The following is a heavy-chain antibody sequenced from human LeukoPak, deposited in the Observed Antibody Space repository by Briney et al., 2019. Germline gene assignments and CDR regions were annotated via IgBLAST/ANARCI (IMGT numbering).Heavy chain of an antibody. CDR2: ISSNGGST. CDR3: ARDGYFDGGFNYYYMDV. Sequence: PGGSLRLSCAASGFTFSSYAMHWVRQAPGKGLEYVSAISSNGGSTYYANSVKGRFTISRDNSKNTLYLQMGSLRAEDTAVYYCARDGYFDGGFNYYYMDVWGKGTTVTVSS. D-gene: IGHD3-9*01. V-gene: IGHV3-64*01. J-gene: IGHJ6*03. CDR1: GFTFSSYA.